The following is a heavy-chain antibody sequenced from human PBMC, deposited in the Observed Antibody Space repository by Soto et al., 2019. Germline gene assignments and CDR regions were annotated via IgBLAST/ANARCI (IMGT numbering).Heavy chain of an antibody. J-gene: IGHJ4*02. CDR1: GFNFRSYG. Sequence: PGGSLRLSCAASGFNFRSYGMNWVRQAPGKGLEWVAVISDDGSNKYYADSVKGRFTISRDNSKNTLYLRMNSLRAEDTAVYYCARDFPYCGSTSCYSAAPKYWGQGTLVTVSS. CDR3: ARDFPYCGSTSCYSAAPKY. V-gene: IGHV3-30*03. D-gene: IGHD2-2*01. CDR2: ISDDGSNK.